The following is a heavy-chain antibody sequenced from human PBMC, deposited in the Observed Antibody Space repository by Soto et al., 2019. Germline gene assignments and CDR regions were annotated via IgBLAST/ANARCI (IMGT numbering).Heavy chain of an antibody. CDR1: GGSISSGGYY. V-gene: IGHV4-31*03. D-gene: IGHD3-10*01. J-gene: IGHJ4*02. Sequence: QVQLQESGPGLVKPSQTLSLTCTVSGGSISSGGYYWSWIRQHPGKGLEWIGYIYYSGSTYYNPYLKSRFTISVDTSKNQFSLKLSSVTAADTAVYYCARGVTMVRGVIHTPYFDSWGQGTLVTVSS. CDR3: ARGVTMVRGVIHTPYFDS. CDR2: IYYSGST.